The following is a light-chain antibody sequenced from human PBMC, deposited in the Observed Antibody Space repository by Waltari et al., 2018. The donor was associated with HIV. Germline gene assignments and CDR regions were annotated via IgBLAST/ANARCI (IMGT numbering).Light chain of an antibody. CDR1: ESGENNY. J-gene: IGKJ4*01. Sequence: EIVLTQSPGTLSLSPGERATLSCRDSESGENNYLAWFQQKPGQPPRLLIDGASSRATGIPDRFSGSGSGTDFTLTVSRLEPEDFAVYFCQQYGRSPTFGGGTKVEIK. CDR3: QQYGRSPT. V-gene: IGKV3-20*01. CDR2: GAS.